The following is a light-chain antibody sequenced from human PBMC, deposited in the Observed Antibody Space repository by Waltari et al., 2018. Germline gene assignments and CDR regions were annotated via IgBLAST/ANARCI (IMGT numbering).Light chain of an antibody. CDR1: YSNLGSRS. CDR2: GND. Sequence: QSALTQPPSVSGTPGQGVTISCSGSYSNLGSRSVTWYQQLPGTAPKLLIYGNDHRPSGVPDRFSGSKSGTSASLAISGLQSEDEADYYCATWDDSLNWVFGGGTKLTVL. CDR3: ATWDDSLNWV. J-gene: IGLJ3*02. V-gene: IGLV1-44*01.